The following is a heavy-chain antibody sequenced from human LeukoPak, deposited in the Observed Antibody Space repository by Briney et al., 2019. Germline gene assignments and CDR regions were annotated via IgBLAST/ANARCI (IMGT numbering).Heavy chain of an antibody. CDR3: AGNPYYYDSSGYYIDY. CDR2: INHSGST. V-gene: IGHV4-34*01. J-gene: IGHJ4*02. D-gene: IGHD3-22*01. CDR1: GGSFSGYY. Sequence: PSETLSLTCAVYGGSFSGYYWSWIRQPPGKGLEWIGEINHSGSTNYNPSLKSRVTISVDTSKNQFSLKLSSVTAADTAVYYCAGNPYYYDSSGYYIDYWGQGTLVTVSS.